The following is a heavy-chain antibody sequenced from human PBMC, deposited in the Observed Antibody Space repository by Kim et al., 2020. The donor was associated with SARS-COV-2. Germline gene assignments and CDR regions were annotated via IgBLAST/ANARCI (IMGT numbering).Heavy chain of an antibody. D-gene: IGHD2-15*01. V-gene: IGHV4-31*03. CDR3: ARDTRRFFDY. CDR2: IYYSGST. CDR1: GGSISSGGYY. J-gene: IGHJ4*02. Sequence: SETLSLTCTVSGGSISSGGYYWSWIRQHTGKGLEWIGYIYYSGSTYYNPSLKSRVTISVDTSKNQFSLKLSSVTAADTAVYYCARDTRRFFDYWGQGTLVTVSS.